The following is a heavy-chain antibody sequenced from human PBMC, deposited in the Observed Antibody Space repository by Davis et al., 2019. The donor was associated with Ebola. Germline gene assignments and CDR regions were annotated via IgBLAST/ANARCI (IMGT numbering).Heavy chain of an antibody. Sequence: PGGSLRLSCTVSGGSNSSYYWSWIRQPAGKGLEWIGRIYTSGSTNYNPSLKSRVTMSVDTSKNQFSLKLSSVTAADTAVYYCARVLYYDFWSGHPRGYYYGMDVWGQGTTVTVSS. J-gene: IGHJ6*02. CDR3: ARVLYYDFWSGHPRGYYYGMDV. V-gene: IGHV4-4*07. CDR2: IYTSGST. D-gene: IGHD3-3*01. CDR1: GGSNSSYY.